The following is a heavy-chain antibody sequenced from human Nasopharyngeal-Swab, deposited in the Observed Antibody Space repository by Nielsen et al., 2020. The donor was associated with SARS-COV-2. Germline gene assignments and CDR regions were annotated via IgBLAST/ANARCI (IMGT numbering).Heavy chain of an antibody. CDR1: GASIRSYY. J-gene: IGHJ6*03. Sequence: SETLSLTCTVSGASIRSYYWSWIRQPPGKGLEWIGYIYYSGTTNYNPSLKSRVTISVDTSNNQFSLKLSSVTAADTAVYYCARHEGSTIFGVVIISYMDVWGKGTTVTVSS. V-gene: IGHV4-59*01. CDR3: ARHEGSTIFGVVIISYMDV. D-gene: IGHD3-3*01. CDR2: IYYSGTT.